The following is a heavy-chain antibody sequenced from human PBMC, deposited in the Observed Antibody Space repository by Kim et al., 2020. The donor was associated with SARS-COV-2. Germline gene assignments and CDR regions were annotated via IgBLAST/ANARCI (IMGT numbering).Heavy chain of an antibody. V-gene: IGHV4-31*03. Sequence: SETLSLTCTVSGGSISSGGYYWSWIRQHPGKGLEWIGYIYYSGSTYYNPSLKSRVTISVDTSKNQFSLKLSSVTAADTAVYYCARTYDSSGYYWEYFDLWGRGTLAT. CDR3: ARTYDSSGYYWEYFDL. CDR2: IYYSGST. J-gene: IGHJ2*01. CDR1: GGSISSGGYY. D-gene: IGHD3-22*01.